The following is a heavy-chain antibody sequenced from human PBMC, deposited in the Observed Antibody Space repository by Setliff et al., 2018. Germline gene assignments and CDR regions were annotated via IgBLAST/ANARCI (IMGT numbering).Heavy chain of an antibody. CDR2: SYYRGST. CDR3: ARDLYDYVWGTYRYHDAFDI. J-gene: IGHJ3*02. Sequence: PSETLSLTCTVSGGSISSSSYYWGWIRQPPGKGLEWIGSSYYRGSTYYNPSLKSRVTISIDTSKNQFSLKLSSVTAADTAVYYCARDLYDYVWGTYRYHDAFDIWGQGTMVTVS. CDR1: GGSISSSSYY. D-gene: IGHD3-16*02. V-gene: IGHV4-39*07.